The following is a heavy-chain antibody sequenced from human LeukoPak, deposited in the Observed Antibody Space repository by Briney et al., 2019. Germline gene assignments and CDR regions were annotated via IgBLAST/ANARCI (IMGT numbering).Heavy chain of an antibody. CDR2: IYHSWST. Sequence: SGTLSLTCAVSGGSISSSNWGSWVGQPPGKGLEGIGEIYHSWSTNYNPSLKRRHTISVDKYKNHFSLMLGSVTAADTAVYYCARVPYYDILTGRNREADAFDIWGQGTMVTVSS. V-gene: IGHV4-4*02. CDR1: GGSISSSNW. CDR3: ARVPYYDILTGRNREADAFDI. D-gene: IGHD3-9*01. J-gene: IGHJ3*02.